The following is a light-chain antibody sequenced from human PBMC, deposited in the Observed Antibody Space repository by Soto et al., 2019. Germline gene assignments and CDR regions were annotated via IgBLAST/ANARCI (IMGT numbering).Light chain of an antibody. CDR3: SSYTSSTYV. Sequence: QSVLTQPASVSGSPGQSITISCTETSSDVGDYNFVSWFQQHPGKAPKLMIYDVNHRPSGVSNRFSGSKSGNTASLTISVLQAEDEAYYYCSSYTSSTYVFGPGTKLTVL. CDR2: DVN. J-gene: IGLJ1*01. V-gene: IGLV2-14*01. CDR1: SSDVGDYNF.